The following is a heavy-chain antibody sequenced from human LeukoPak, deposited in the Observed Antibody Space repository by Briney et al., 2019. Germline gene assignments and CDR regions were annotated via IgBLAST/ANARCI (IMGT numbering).Heavy chain of an antibody. CDR1: GGSFSGYY. D-gene: IGHD2-2*01. CDR3: ARHLATDIVVVPAAIGY. V-gene: IGHV4-34*01. J-gene: IGHJ4*02. Sequence: SETLSLTCAVYGGSFSGYYWSWIRQPPGKGLEWIGEINHSGSTNYNPSLKSRVTISVDTSKNQFSLKLSSVTAADTAVYYCARHLATDIVVVPAAIGYWGQGTLVTVSS. CDR2: INHSGST.